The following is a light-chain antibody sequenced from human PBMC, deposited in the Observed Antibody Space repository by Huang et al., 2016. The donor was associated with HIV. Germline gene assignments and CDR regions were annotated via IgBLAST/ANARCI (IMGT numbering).Light chain of an antibody. CDR1: ESVSSS. CDR3: QQYNNWPPLLT. V-gene: IGKV3-15*01. J-gene: IGKJ4*01. Sequence: EIVMTQSPATLSVSPGDRVILSCRASESVSSSLAWYQQKPGQAPTLLIYGSSTRASGVPPRFSGSVSGTEFTLTISSLQSADFAVYYCQQYNNWPPLLTFGGGTKVEIK. CDR2: GSS.